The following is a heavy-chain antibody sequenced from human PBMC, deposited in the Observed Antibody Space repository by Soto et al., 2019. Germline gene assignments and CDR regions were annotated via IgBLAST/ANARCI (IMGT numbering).Heavy chain of an antibody. V-gene: IGHV3-11*03. CDR3: ARSMKGGKNFDH. Sequence: GGSLRLSCAASGFIFSDHYMSWIRQAPGKGLEWLAYISGSTIYTDYADSVKGRFTISRDNAKNSVYLQMNSLRVDDTAVYYCARSMKGGKNFDHWGQGTLVTVSS. CDR2: ISGSTIYT. D-gene: IGHD1-26*01. J-gene: IGHJ4*02. CDR1: GFIFSDHY.